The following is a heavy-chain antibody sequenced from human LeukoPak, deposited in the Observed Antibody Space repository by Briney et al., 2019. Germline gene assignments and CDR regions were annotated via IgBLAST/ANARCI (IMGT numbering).Heavy chain of an antibody. Sequence: SETLSLTCAVYGGSFSGYYWSWIRQPPGKGLEWIGEINHSGSTYYNPSLKSRVTISVDTSKNQFSLKLSSVTAADTAVYYCARAVRDEWELPGAPYNWFDPWGQGTLVTVSS. CDR1: GGSFSGYY. D-gene: IGHD1-26*01. V-gene: IGHV4-34*01. CDR2: INHSGST. J-gene: IGHJ5*02. CDR3: ARAVRDEWELPGAPYNWFDP.